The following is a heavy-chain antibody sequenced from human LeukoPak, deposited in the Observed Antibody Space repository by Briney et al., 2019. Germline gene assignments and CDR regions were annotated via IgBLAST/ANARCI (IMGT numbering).Heavy chain of an antibody. CDR3: AREANTAFDY. J-gene: IGHJ4*02. V-gene: IGHV3-74*01. Sequence: GGSLKPSSVASGFTFGSYWMHWVRQAPGKGPVWVSRINYDGTSTTYADSVKGRFTVSRDNGKKTVSLQINSLRPDDTAVYYCAREANTAFDYWGQRIPLTVSS. CDR2: INYDGTST. D-gene: IGHD2/OR15-2a*01. CDR1: GFTFGSYW.